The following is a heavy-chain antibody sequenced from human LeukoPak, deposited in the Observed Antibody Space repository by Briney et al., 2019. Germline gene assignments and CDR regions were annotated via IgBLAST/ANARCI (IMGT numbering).Heavy chain of an antibody. CDR1: GGSISSSSYY. J-gene: IGHJ6*02. Sequence: PSETLSLTCTVSGGSISSSSYYWGWIRQPPGKGLEWIGSIYYSGSTYYNPSLKSRVTISVDTSKNQFSLKLSSVTAADTAVYYCAREEWELLEYYYGLDVWGQGTTVTVSS. V-gene: IGHV4-39*07. CDR2: IYYSGST. D-gene: IGHD1-26*01. CDR3: AREEWELLEYYYGLDV.